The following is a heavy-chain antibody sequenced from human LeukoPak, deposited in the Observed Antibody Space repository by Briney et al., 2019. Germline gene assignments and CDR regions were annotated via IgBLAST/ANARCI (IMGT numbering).Heavy chain of an antibody. CDR3: ARDALVRDYSNSDY. D-gene: IGHD4-11*01. CDR2: INPNSGGT. V-gene: IGHV1-2*02. CDR1: GYTFTGYY. J-gene: IGHJ4*02. Sequence: ASVTVSCKASGYTFTGYYIHWARQAPGQGLEWMGWINPNSGGTNYAQKFQGRVTMTRDTSISTAYMELSRLTSDDTAVYYCARDALVRDYSNSDYWGQGTLVTVSS.